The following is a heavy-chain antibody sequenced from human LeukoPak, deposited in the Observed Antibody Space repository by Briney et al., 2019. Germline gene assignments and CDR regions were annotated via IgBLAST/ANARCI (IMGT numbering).Heavy chain of an antibody. CDR2: IKQDGSEK. CDR3: ARDQDYYDSSGYYLIFDY. CDR1: GFTFSSYS. V-gene: IGHV3-7*01. Sequence: PGGSLRLSCAASGFTFSSYSMNWVRQAPGKGLEWVANIKQDGSEKYYVDSVKGRFTISRDNAKNSLYLQMNSLRAEDTAVYYCARDQDYYDSSGYYLIFDYWGQGTLVTVSS. J-gene: IGHJ4*02. D-gene: IGHD3-22*01.